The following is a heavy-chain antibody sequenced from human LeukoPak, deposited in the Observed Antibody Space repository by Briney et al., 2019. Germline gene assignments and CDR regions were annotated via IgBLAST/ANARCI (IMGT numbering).Heavy chain of an antibody. Sequence: GESLMISCKCSGFDFTAYGIAWVRQMPGKGLEWMGNIYPGGSNGRYSPSFQGQVTMSADKSITTVYLQWSSLKASDTAMYYCARHFHNSGFDFWGQGSLVTVSS. CDR3: ARHFHNSGFDF. V-gene: IGHV5-51*01. CDR2: IYPGGSNG. J-gene: IGHJ4*02. D-gene: IGHD1-1*01. CDR1: GFDFTAYG.